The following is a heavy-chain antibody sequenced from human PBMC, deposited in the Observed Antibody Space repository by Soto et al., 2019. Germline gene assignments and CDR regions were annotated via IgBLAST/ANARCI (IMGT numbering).Heavy chain of an antibody. CDR2: INPSGGST. J-gene: IGHJ3*02. V-gene: IGHV1-46*01. CDR3: ASLPLVAAAEVPDAFDI. Sequence: GASVKVSCKASGYTFTSYYMHWVRQAPGQGLVLIGIINPSGGSTSYAQKFQGRVTMTRDTSMISVYMELSSLRSEDTAVYYCASLPLVAAAEVPDAFDIWGQGTMVTVSS. D-gene: IGHD6-13*01. CDR1: GYTFTSYY.